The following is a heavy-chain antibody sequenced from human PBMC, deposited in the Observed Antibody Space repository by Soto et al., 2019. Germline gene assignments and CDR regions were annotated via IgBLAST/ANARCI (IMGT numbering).Heavy chain of an antibody. V-gene: IGHV3-23*01. CDR3: AKDRVVRGVTDAFDI. CDR2: IRGSGGST. D-gene: IGHD3-10*01. J-gene: IGHJ3*02. CDR1: GFTFSSYA. Sequence: GGSLRLSCAASGFTFSSYAMSWVRQAPGKGLEWVSAIRGSGGSTYYADSVKGRFTISRDNSKNTLYLQMNSLRAEDTAVYYCAKDRVVRGVTDAFDIWGQGTMVTVSS.